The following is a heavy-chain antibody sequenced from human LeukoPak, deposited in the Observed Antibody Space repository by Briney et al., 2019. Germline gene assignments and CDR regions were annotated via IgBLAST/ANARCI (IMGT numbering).Heavy chain of an antibody. CDR3: AKDALGCTIMDCPTKDLYYYMDV. V-gene: IGHV3-30*02. Sequence: PGGSLRLSCAASGFTFSRHGMHWVRQAPGKGLEWVAFIRNDGNNRYFADSVKGRFTISRDNSKNTLFLQMNSLRTEDTAVYYCAKDALGCTIMDCPTKDLYYYMDVWGKGTTVTVS. J-gene: IGHJ6*03. CDR1: GFTFSRHG. CDR2: IRNDGNNR. D-gene: IGHD2-8*01.